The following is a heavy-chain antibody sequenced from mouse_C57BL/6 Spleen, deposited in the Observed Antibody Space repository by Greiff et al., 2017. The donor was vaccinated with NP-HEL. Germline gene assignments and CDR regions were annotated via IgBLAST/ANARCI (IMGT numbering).Heavy chain of an antibody. CDR3: ARDWDVGYFDV. CDR1: GFTFSDYY. J-gene: IGHJ1*03. D-gene: IGHD4-1*01. CDR2: INYDGSST. Sequence: EVKVEESEGGLVQPGSSMKLSCTASGFTFSDYYMAWVRQVPEKGLEWVANINYDGSSTYYLDSLKSRFIISRDNAKNILYLQMSSLKSEDTATYYCARDWDVGYFDVWGTGTTVTVSS. V-gene: IGHV5-16*01.